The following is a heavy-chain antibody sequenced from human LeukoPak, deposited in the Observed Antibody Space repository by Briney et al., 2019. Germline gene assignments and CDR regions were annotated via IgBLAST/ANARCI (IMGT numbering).Heavy chain of an antibody. CDR3: GNVYWDV. J-gene: IGHJ6*04. CDR1: GFTLCSYW. V-gene: IGHV3-7*01. D-gene: IGHD3-16*01. Sequence: GSLRPFLGASGFTLCSYWMSRVRQAPGKGLGLGANIKQDGSEKYYVDSVKGRFTISRDNAKNSLYLQMNSLRAEDTAVYYCGNVYWDVWGKGTTVTISS. CDR2: IKQDGSEK.